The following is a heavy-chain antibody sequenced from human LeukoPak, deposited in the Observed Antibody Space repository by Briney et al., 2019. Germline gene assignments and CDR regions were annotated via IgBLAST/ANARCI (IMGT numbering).Heavy chain of an antibody. Sequence: SETLSLTCTVSGGSISSSSYYWGWIRQPPGEGLEWIGSIYYTGSTYYSPSLKSRVTISADTSKNEFSLKLSSVTAADTAVYYCTSEISSASNYWGQGTLVTVS. CDR3: TSEISSASNY. V-gene: IGHV4-39*01. CDR1: GGSISSSSYY. J-gene: IGHJ4*02. D-gene: IGHD6-6*01. CDR2: IYYTGST.